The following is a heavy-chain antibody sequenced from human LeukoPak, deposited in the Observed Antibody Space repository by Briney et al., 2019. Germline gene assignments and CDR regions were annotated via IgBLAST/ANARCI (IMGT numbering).Heavy chain of an antibody. Sequence: PSQTLSLTCTVSGGSISSGDYYWSWIRQPPGTGLEWIGYIYYSGSTYYNPSLKSRVTISVDTSKNQFSLKLSSVTAADTAVYYCAGGRTRCSGGSCYSPYGMDVWGQGTTVTVSS. CDR1: GGSISSGDYY. V-gene: IGHV4-30-4*01. CDR2: IYYSGST. CDR3: AGGRTRCSGGSCYSPYGMDV. J-gene: IGHJ6*02. D-gene: IGHD2-15*01.